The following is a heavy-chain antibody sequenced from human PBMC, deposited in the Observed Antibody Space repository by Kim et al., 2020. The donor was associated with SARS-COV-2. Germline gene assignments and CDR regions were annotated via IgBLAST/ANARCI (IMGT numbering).Heavy chain of an antibody. CDR2: ISYDGSNK. Sequence: GGSLRLSCAASGFTFSSYGMHWVRQAPGKGLEWVAVISYDGSNKYYADSVKGRFTISRDNSKNTLYLQMNSLRAEDTAVYYCAKSYCSGGSCFWDGYGMDVWGQGTTVTVSS. V-gene: IGHV3-30*18. CDR3: AKSYCSGGSCFWDGYGMDV. J-gene: IGHJ6*02. CDR1: GFTFSSYG. D-gene: IGHD2-15*01.